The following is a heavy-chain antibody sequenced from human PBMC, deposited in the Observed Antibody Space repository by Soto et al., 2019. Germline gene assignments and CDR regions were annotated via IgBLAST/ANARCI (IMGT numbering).Heavy chain of an antibody. CDR1: GYTFTRYH. J-gene: IGHJ4*02. V-gene: IGHV1-46*01. CDR2: INPSGGST. D-gene: IGHD1-26*01. CDR3: ARAVWDQLDFDY. Sequence: GASVKVSCKASGYTFTRYHIHWVRQAPGQGLEWMGIINPSGGSTTYAQKFQGRVTMTRDTSTSTVYMELSSLRSEDTAVYYCARAVWDQLDFDYWGQGTLVTSPQ.